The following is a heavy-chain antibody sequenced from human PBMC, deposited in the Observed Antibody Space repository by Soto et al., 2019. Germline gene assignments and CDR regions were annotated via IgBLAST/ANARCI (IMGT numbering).Heavy chain of an antibody. D-gene: IGHD3-22*01. V-gene: IGHV3-30-3*01. Sequence: QVQLVESGGGVVQPGRSLRLSCAASGFSFNSFAMHWVRQAPGKGLEWVAIISYDGSNKYYADSVKGRFTISRDNSKNTLYLLMNSLRAEDTAVYYCARDHRGDYYDTSGYYPGYWGQGAQVTVSS. CDR1: GFSFNSFA. CDR3: ARDHRGDYYDTSGYYPGY. CDR2: ISYDGSNK. J-gene: IGHJ4*02.